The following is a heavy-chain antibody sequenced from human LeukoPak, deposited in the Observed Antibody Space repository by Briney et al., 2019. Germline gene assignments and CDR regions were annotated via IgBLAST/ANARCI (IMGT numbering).Heavy chain of an antibody. CDR3: VTKGGQPMPAPRSFTFDY. CDR1: GFTFSSYW. CDR2: IKQDGSEK. J-gene: IGHJ4*02. V-gene: IGHV3-7*03. Sequence: GGSLRLSCAASGFTFSSYWMSWVRQAPGKGLEWVANIKQDGSEKYYVDSVKGRFTISRDNSKNTLSLQMNSLRAEDTALYFCVTKGGQPMPAPRSFTFDYWGRGTLVTVSS. D-gene: IGHD2-2*01.